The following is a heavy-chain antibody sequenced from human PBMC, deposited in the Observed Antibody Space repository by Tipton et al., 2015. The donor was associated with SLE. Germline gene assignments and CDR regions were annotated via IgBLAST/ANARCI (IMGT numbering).Heavy chain of an antibody. CDR3: ARGGDGYFDWFPPRNFDL. V-gene: IGHV4-31*03. J-gene: IGHJ2*01. CDR2: IYYSGST. Sequence: TLSLTCTVSGGSISSGGYYWSWIRQHPGKGLEWIGYIYYSGSTYYNPSLKSRVTISVDTSKNQFSLKLSSVTAADTAVYYCARGGDGYFDWFPPRNFDLWVRGTLVSVSS. CDR1: GGSISSGGYY. D-gene: IGHD3-9*01.